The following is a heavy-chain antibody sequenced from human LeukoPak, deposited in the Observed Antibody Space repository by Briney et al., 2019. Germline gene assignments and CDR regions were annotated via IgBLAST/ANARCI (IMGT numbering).Heavy chain of an antibody. Sequence: SETLSLTCTVPGGSISSGDYYWSWIRQPPGKGLEWIGYIYYSGSTYYNPSLKSRVTISVVTSKNQFSLKLSSVTAADTAVYYCARESLTSYYYYGMDVWGKGTTVTVSS. CDR2: IYYSGST. J-gene: IGHJ6*04. CDR3: ARESLTSYYYYGMDV. D-gene: IGHD3-9*01. V-gene: IGHV4-30-4*01. CDR1: GGSISSGDYY.